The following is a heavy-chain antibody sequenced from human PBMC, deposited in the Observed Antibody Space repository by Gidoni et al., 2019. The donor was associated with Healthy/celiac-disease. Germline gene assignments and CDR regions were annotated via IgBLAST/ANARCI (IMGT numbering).Heavy chain of an antibody. J-gene: IGHJ4*02. CDR3: ARGQMATIVAGRAEFDY. CDR1: GYTFTSYY. Sequence: QVQLVQSGAEVKKPGASVKVSCKASGYTFTSYYMHWVRQAPGQGLEWMGIINPSGGSTSYAQKFQGRVTMTRDTSTSTVYMELSSLRSEDTAVYYCARGQMATIVAGRAEFDYWGQGTLVTVSS. D-gene: IGHD5-12*01. CDR2: INPSGGST. V-gene: IGHV1-46*01.